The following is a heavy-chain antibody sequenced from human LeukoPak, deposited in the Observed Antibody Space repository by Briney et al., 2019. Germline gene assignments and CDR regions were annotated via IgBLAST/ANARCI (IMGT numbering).Heavy chain of an antibody. CDR1: GGSISSSSYY. Sequence: NPSETLSLTCTVSGGSISSSSYYWGWIRQPPGKGLEWIGSIYYSGSTYYNPSLKSRVTISVDTSKNQFSLKLGSVTAADTAVYYCARSGPGVWGVNWGQGTLVTVSS. V-gene: IGHV4-39*01. D-gene: IGHD3-10*01. J-gene: IGHJ4*02. CDR3: ARSGPGVWGVN. CDR2: IYYSGST.